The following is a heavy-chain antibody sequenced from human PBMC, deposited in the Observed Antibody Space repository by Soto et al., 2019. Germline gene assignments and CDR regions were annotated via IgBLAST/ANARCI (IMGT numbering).Heavy chain of an antibody. Sequence: SETLSLTCAVYGGSFSGYYWTWIRQPPGKGLEWIGEINDSGSTNYKPSLTSRVTMSVDTSKNQVSLKMNSVTAADTAVYYCARGRKLITGTHLDYWGQGTLVTVSS. CDR1: GGSFSGYY. V-gene: IGHV4-34*01. J-gene: IGHJ4*02. D-gene: IGHD1-20*01. CDR3: ARGRKLITGTHLDY. CDR2: INDSGST.